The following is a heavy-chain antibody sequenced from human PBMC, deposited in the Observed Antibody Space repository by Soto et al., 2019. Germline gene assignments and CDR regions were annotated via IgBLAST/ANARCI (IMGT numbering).Heavy chain of an antibody. CDR2: IYHSGST. Sequence: SETLSLTCAVSGCSISSGGYSWSWIRQPPGKGLEWIGYIYHSGSTYYNPSLKSRVTISVDRSKNQFSLKLSSVTAADTAVYYFARGHSSRWYLDYWGQRTLVTVSS. CDR1: GCSISSGGYS. D-gene: IGHD6-19*01. J-gene: IGHJ4*02. CDR3: ARGHSSRWYLDY. V-gene: IGHV4-30-2*01.